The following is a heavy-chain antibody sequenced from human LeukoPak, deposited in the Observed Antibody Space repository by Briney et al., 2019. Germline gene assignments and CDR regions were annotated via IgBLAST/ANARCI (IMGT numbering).Heavy chain of an antibody. V-gene: IGHV3-7*03. CDR2: IKQDGSEK. J-gene: IGHJ4*02. Sequence: GGSLRLSCAASGFTFSSHWMSWVRQAPGKGLEWVANIKQDGSEKYYVDFVKGRFTISRDNAKNSLYLQMNSLRAEDMALYYCAKDMGSSWYTGEPFDYWGQGTLVTVSS. CDR1: GFTFSSHW. CDR3: AKDMGSSWYTGEPFDY. D-gene: IGHD6-13*01.